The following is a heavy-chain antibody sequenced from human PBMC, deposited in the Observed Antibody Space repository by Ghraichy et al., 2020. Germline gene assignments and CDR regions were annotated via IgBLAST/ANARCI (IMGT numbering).Heavy chain of an antibody. CDR3: ARDLSSSSYYYYYYGMDV. J-gene: IGHJ6*02. CDR2: ISSSSSTI. CDR1: GFTFSSYS. Sequence: GGSLRLSCAASGFTFSSYSMNWVRQAPGKGLEWVSYISSSSSTIYYADSVKGRFTISRDNAKNSLYLQMNSLRDEDTAVYYCARDLSSSSYYYYYYGMDVWGQGTTVTVSS. D-gene: IGHD6-13*01. V-gene: IGHV3-48*02.